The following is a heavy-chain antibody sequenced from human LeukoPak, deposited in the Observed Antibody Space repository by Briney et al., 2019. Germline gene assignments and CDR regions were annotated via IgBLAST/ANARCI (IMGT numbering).Heavy chain of an antibody. V-gene: IGHV1-18*01. CDR1: GYTFTSYG. CDR3: ARGRRIGYSSGWYNWFDP. Sequence: ASVTVSCKASGYTFTSYGISWVRQAPGQGLEWMGWISAYNGNTNYAQKLQGRVTMTTDTSTSTAYMELRSLRSGATAVYYCARGRRIGYSSGWYNWFDPWGQGTLVTVSS. J-gene: IGHJ5*02. CDR2: ISAYNGNT. D-gene: IGHD6-19*01.